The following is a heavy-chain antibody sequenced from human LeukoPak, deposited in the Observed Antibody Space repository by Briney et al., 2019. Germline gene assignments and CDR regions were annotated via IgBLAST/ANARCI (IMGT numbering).Heavy chain of an antibody. V-gene: IGHV3-53*01. CDR1: GFTVSSNY. J-gene: IGHJ4*02. D-gene: IGHD3-10*01. Sequence: HPGGSLRLSCAASGFTVSSNYMSWVRQAPGKGLEWVSVIYSGGSTYCADSVKGRFTISRDNSKNTLYLQMNSLRAEDTAVYYCAREVVRGVIDYWGQGTLVTVSS. CDR3: AREVVRGVIDY. CDR2: IYSGGST.